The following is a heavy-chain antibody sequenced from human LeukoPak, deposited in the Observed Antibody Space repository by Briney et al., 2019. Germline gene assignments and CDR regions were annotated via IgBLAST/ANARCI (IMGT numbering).Heavy chain of an antibody. D-gene: IGHD4-23*01. V-gene: IGHV3-30*03. CDR1: GFTFSNYA. J-gene: IGHJ5*02. CDR3: AREGSYYGGGNWFDP. CDR2: VSYDGSNK. Sequence: GGSLRLSCAASGFTFSNYAIHWVRQAPGKGLEWVAVVSYDGSNKYYADSVKGRFTISRDNAKNSLYLQMNSLRAEDTAVYYCAREGSYYGGGNWFDPWGQGTLVTVSS.